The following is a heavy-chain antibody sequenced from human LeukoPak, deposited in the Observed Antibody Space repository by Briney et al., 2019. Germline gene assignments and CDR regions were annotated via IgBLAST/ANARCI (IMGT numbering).Heavy chain of an antibody. CDR1: GGSINSGTYY. CDR3: ARDVRFRAYDLNLAPLWENSYYYMDV. D-gene: IGHD5-12*01. CDR2: IYTSGST. Sequence: SQALSLTCTVSGGSINSGTYYWSWIRQPAGKGLEWIGRIYTSGSTHYNPSLKSRITISVDTSKNHFSLKLSSVTAADTAVYYCARDVRFRAYDLNLAPLWENSYYYMDVWGKGTTVTVSS. V-gene: IGHV4-61*02. J-gene: IGHJ6*03.